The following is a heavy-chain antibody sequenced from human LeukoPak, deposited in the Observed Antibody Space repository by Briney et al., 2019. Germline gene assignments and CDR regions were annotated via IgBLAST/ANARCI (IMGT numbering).Heavy chain of an antibody. J-gene: IGHJ4*02. CDR3: ARGAYDFWSGYRYYFDY. D-gene: IGHD3-3*01. CDR1: GYTFTSYG. V-gene: IGHV1-18*01. Sequence: ASVKVSCKASGYTFTSYGISWVRQAPGQGLEWMGWISAYNGNTNYAQKLQGRVTMTTDTSTSTAYMELRSLRSDDTAVYYCARGAYDFWSGYRYYFDYWGQGTLVTVSS. CDR2: ISAYNGNT.